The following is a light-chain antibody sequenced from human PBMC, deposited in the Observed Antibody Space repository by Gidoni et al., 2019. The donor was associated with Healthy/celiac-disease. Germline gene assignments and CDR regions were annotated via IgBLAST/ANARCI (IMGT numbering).Light chain of an antibody. Sequence: QSAMTQPASVSGSPGQSITISCTGTSSDVGGYNYVSWYQQHTGKAPKLMIYDVSDRPSGVSTRFSGSKSGTTASLTISGLPAEDEADYYCSSYTSSSTYVFGTGTKVTVL. CDR3: SSYTSSSTYV. V-gene: IGLV2-14*01. J-gene: IGLJ1*01. CDR2: DVS. CDR1: SSDVGGYNY.